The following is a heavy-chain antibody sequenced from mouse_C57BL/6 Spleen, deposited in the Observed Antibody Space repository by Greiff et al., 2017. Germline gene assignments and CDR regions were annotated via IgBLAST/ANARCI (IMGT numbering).Heavy chain of an antibody. CDR1: GYTFTSYA. V-gene: IGHV1-85*01. CDR3: ARGSYDLYWYFDV. J-gene: IGHJ1*03. CDR2: IYPSDGST. Sequence: QVQLQQSGPELVKPGASVKLSCKASGYTFTSYAINWVKQRPGQGLEWIGRIYPSDGSTKYNEKFKGKATLTVDKSSSTEYMELHSLTSDDSAVYFGARGSYDLYWYFDVWGTGTTVTVSS. D-gene: IGHD1-1*02.